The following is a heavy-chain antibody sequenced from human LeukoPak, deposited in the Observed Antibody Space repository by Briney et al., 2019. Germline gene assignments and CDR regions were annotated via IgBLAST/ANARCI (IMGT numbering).Heavy chain of an antibody. CDR1: GFTFSSYG. Sequence: PGGTLRLSCAASGFTFSSYGMSWVRQAPGKGLEWVSSISGSGGNVYYAGSVRGRFTISRDNAKNSLYLQMNSLRAEDTAVYYCARGSSSSWRSGAFDIWGQGTMVTVSS. CDR3: ARGSSSSWRSGAFDI. V-gene: IGHV3-21*01. D-gene: IGHD6-13*01. J-gene: IGHJ3*02. CDR2: ISGSGGNV.